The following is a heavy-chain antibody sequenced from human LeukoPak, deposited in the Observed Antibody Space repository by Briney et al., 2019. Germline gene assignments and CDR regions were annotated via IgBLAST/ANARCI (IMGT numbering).Heavy chain of an antibody. V-gene: IGHV1-8*01. J-gene: IGHJ4*02. Sequence: GASVKVSCKASGYTFTSYDINWVRQATGQGLEWMGWMNPNSGNTGYAQKFQGGVTMTRNTSISTAYMELSSLRSEDTAVYYCARSPLYDFWSGYYSEGVDYWGQGTLVTASS. CDR2: MNPNSGNT. CDR3: ARSPLYDFWSGYYSEGVDY. D-gene: IGHD3-3*01. CDR1: GYTFTSYD.